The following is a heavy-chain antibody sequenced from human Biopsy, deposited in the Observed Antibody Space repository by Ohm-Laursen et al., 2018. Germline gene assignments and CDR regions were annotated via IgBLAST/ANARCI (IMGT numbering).Heavy chain of an antibody. CDR3: ARAPPLIRGVVESWFDP. CDR1: GGYISHYY. D-gene: IGHD3-10*01. J-gene: IGHJ5*02. CDR2: IYITGET. Sequence: PGTLSLTCTVSGGYISHYYWTWIRQPAGQGLEWIGRIYITGETDYNPSLKIRVTMSIDSSKKQFSLKLKSVTAADTAIYYCARAPPLIRGVVESWFDPWGQGILVTVSS. V-gene: IGHV4-4*07.